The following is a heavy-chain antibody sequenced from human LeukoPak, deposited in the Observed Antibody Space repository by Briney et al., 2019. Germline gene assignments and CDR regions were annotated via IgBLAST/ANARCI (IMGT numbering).Heavy chain of an antibody. V-gene: IGHV4-59*01. CDR2: IYYSGST. Sequence: SETLSLTYTVSGGSISSYYWSWIRQPPGKGLEWIGYIYYSGSTNYNPSLKSRVTISVDTSKNQFSLKLSSVTAADTAVYYCARGLGYFDYWGQGTLVTVSS. J-gene: IGHJ4*02. CDR3: ARGLGYFDY. CDR1: GGSISSYY. D-gene: IGHD3-22*01.